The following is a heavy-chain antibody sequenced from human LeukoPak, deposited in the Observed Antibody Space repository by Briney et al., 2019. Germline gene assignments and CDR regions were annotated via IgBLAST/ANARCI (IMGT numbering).Heavy chain of an antibody. Sequence: SETLSLTCTVSGGSLSSYYWSWIRQPPGKGLEWIGYIYYSGSTNYNPSLKSRVTVSVDTSKNQFSLKLSSVTAADTAVYYCARLRYSSSWFDYWGQGTLVTVSS. CDR3: ARLRYSSSWFDY. CDR2: IYYSGST. CDR1: GGSLSSYY. V-gene: IGHV4-59*01. J-gene: IGHJ4*02. D-gene: IGHD6-13*01.